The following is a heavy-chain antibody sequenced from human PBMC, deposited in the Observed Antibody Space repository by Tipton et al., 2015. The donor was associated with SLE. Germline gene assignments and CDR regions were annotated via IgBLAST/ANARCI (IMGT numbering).Heavy chain of an antibody. CDR1: GGSISSGSYY. V-gene: IGHV4-61*02. CDR2: IYTSGST. CDR3: ARDSPGDGAFDI. D-gene: IGHD5-24*01. Sequence: LRLSCTVSGGSISSGSYYWSWIRQPAGKGLEWIGRIYTSGSTNYNPSLKSRVTISVDMSKNQFSLKLSSVTAADTAVYYCARDSPGDGAFDIWGQGTMVTVSS. J-gene: IGHJ3*02.